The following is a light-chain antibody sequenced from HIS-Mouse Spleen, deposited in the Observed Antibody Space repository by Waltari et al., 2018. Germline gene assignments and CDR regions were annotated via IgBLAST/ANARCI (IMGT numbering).Light chain of an antibody. CDR1: QSVSSY. CDR3: QQRSNWPT. V-gene: IGKV3-11*01. Sequence: EIVLADSSATLFLPPWERFTLSCRASQSVSSYLAWYQQKPGHAPRLLIYDASNRATGIPARFSGSGSGTDFTLTISSLEPEDFAVYYCQQRSNWPTFGQGTKLEIK. CDR2: DAS. J-gene: IGKJ2*01.